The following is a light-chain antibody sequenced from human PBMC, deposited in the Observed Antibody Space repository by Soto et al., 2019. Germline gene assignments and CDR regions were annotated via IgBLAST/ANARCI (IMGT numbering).Light chain of an antibody. V-gene: IGKV3-20*01. CDR3: QQYGSSPLT. CDR2: GAY. Sequence: EIVLTQSPGTLSLSPGERGTLSCRASQSVSNNYLAWYQQKPGQAPRLLIYGAYTRATGTPDRFSGSGSGTDLTLTISRLEPEDFAVYYCQQYGSSPLTFGPGTKVDIK. J-gene: IGKJ3*01. CDR1: QSVSNNY.